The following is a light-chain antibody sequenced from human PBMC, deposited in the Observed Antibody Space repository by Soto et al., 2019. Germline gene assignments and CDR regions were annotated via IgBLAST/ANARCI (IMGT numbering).Light chain of an antibody. J-gene: IGKJ1*01. CDR2: AAS. Sequence: DIQMTQSPSSLSASVGDRVTITCRASQSISSYLNWYQQKPGKAPKLLIYAASSLQSGVPSRFSGSGSGTDFTLTISSLQPEDFATYYCQQSYSTISTWTFGQGTKV. CDR3: QQSYSTISTWT. V-gene: IGKV1-39*01. CDR1: QSISSY.